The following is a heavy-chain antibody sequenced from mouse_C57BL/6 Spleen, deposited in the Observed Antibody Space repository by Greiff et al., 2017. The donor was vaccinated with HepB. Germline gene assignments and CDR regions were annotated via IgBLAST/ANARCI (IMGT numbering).Heavy chain of an antibody. CDR3: ARAGNWYYFDY. CDR1: GYSITSGYY. CDR2: ISYDGSN. D-gene: IGHD4-1*01. Sequence: EVHLVESGPGLVKPSQSLSLTCSVTGYSITSGYYWNWIRQFPGNKLEWMGYISYDGSNNYNPSLKNRISITRDTSKNQFFLKLNSVTTEDTATYYCARAGNWYYFDYWGQGTTLTVSS. J-gene: IGHJ2*01. V-gene: IGHV3-6*01.